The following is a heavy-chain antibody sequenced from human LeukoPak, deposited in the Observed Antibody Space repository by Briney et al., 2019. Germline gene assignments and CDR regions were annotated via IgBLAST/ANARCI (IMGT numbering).Heavy chain of an antibody. CDR2: ISSSSSTI. CDR3: AREAYGYCTNGVCSSGYYMDV. CDR1: EFTFSTYS. D-gene: IGHD2-8*01. Sequence: GGSLRLSCTASEFTFSTYSMNWVRQAPGKGLEWVSYISSSSSTIYYADSVKGRFTISRDNAKNSLYLQMNSLRAEDTAVYYCAREAYGYCTNGVCSSGYYMDVWGKGTTVTVSS. J-gene: IGHJ6*03. V-gene: IGHV3-48*04.